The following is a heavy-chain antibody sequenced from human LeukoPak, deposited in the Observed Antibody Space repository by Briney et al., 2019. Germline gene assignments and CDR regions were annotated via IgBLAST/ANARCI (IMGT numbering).Heavy chain of an antibody. J-gene: IGHJ3*02. CDR3: AKEGRGGFDI. Sequence: GGSLRLSCAASGFTFSNYAMSWVRQAPGKGLEWVSAISGSGGSTYYADSVKGRFTVSRDNSENMLYLQMNNLRAEDTAVYYCAKEGRGGFDIWGQGTTVTVSS. V-gene: IGHV3-23*01. CDR1: GFTFSNYA. D-gene: IGHD3-16*01. CDR2: ISGSGGST.